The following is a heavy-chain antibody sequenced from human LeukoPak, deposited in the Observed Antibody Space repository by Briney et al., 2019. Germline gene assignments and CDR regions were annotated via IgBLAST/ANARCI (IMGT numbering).Heavy chain of an antibody. CDR3: AKVEGGSYYYDSSGYYDY. CDR1: GFTFDDYA. Sequence: GGSLRLSCAASGFTFDDYAMHWVRQAPGKGLEWVSGISWNSGSIGYADSVKGRFTISRDNAENSLYLQMNSLRAEDTALYYCAKVEGGSYYYDSSGYYDYWGQGTLVTVSS. J-gene: IGHJ4*02. CDR2: ISWNSGSI. D-gene: IGHD3-22*01. V-gene: IGHV3-9*01.